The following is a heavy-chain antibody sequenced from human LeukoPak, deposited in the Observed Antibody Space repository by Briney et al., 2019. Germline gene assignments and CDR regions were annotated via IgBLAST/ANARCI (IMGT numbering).Heavy chain of an antibody. CDR1: GYTFPSYG. V-gene: IGHV1-18*01. CDR3: AREPDATGGFDF. D-gene: IGHD3-16*01. CDR2: ISAYNGNT. J-gene: IGHJ4*02. Sequence: ASVKVSCKASGYTFPSYGIRWVRQAPGQGLEWMGWISAYNGNTNYAQKLQGRVTMTTDTSTSTAYMELRSLRSDDTAVYYCAREPDATGGFDFWGQGTLVTVSS.